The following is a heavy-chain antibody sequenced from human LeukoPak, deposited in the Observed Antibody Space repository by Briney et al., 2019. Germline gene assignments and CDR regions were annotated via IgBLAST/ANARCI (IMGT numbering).Heavy chain of an antibody. CDR3: ARGEHSGILTGRHSYYYYYGMDV. J-gene: IGHJ6*02. V-gene: IGHV1-69*01. CDR1: GGTFSSYA. Sequence: SVKVSCKASGGTFSSYAISWVRQAPGQGLEWMGGIIPIFGTANYAQKFQGRVTITADESTSTAYMELCSLRSEDTAVYYCARGEHSGILTGRHSYYYYYGMDVWGQGTTVTVSS. CDR2: IIPIFGTA. D-gene: IGHD3-9*01.